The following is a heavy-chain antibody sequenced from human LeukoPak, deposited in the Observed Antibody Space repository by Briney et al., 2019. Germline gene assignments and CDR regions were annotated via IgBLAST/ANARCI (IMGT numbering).Heavy chain of an antibody. CDR3: CASGYDYYYYYYMDV. J-gene: IGHJ6*03. V-gene: IGHV3-15*01. Sequence: GGSLRLSCAASGFTFSNAWMSWVRQAPGKGLEWVGRIKSKTDGGTTDYAAPVKGRFTISRDDSKNTLYLQMNSLKTEDTAVYYCCASGYDYYYYYYMDVWGKGTTVTVSS. D-gene: IGHD5-12*01. CDR1: GFTFSNAW. CDR2: IKSKTDGGTT.